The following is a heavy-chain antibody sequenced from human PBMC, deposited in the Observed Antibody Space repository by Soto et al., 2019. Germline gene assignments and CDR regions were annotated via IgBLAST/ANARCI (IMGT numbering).Heavy chain of an antibody. Sequence: SETLSLTCAVSGVCFDGSTLSCGVRQPAEKLVWWTAVSYHSGSTNYNTSLMSRVTISVDNSKNQFSLKLSSVTAADTAVYYCARVSSPSIFFDYWGQGTLVTVSS. CDR2: SYHSGST. V-gene: IGHV4-4*02. CDR3: ARVSSPSIFFDY. CDR1: GVCFDGSTL. J-gene: IGHJ4*02. D-gene: IGHD3-3*02.